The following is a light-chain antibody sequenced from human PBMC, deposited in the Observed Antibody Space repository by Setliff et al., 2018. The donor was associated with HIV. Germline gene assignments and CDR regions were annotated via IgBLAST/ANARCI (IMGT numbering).Light chain of an antibody. J-gene: IGLJ1*01. V-gene: IGLV2-11*01. CDR1: SSGVGGYNY. Sequence: QSALTQPRSVSGSPGQSVTISCTGTSSGVGGYNYVSWYQQHPGKAPKLMIYDVSKRPSGVPDRFSGSKPGNTASLTISGLQAEDEADYYCCSYADSNTFVFGTGTKVTVL. CDR3: CSYADSNTFV. CDR2: DVS.